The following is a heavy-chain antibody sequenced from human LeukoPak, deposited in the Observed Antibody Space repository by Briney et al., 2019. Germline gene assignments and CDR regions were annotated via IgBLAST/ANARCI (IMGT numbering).Heavy chain of an antibody. V-gene: IGHV3-11*01. J-gene: IGHJ4*02. Sequence: GGSLRLSCAASGFTFSDYYMSWIRQAPGEGLEWVSYIRSSGSTMFYADSVKGRFTISRDNAKNSLYLQMNSLRAEDTAVYYCARRYCSGKGCHHLDYWGQGTLVTVSS. D-gene: IGHD2-15*01. CDR1: GFTFSDYY. CDR3: ARRYCSGKGCHHLDY. CDR2: IRSSGSTM.